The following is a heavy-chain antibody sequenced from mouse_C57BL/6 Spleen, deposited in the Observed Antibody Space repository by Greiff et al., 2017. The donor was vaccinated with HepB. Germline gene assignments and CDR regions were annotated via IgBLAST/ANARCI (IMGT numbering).Heavy chain of an antibody. J-gene: IGHJ2*01. CDR2: IHPNSGST. CDR3: ASRYGHALYSHH. V-gene: IGHV1-64*01. Sequence: VQLQQPGAERGKPGASVKVSYKACGYTFTSYWMHGVKQRPGQGLEWIGMIHPNSGSTNYNEKFKSKATLTVDKSSSTAYMQLSSLTSEDSAVYYCASRYGHALYSHHWSQRIPLTVSS. D-gene: IGHD2-2*01. CDR1: GYTFTSYW.